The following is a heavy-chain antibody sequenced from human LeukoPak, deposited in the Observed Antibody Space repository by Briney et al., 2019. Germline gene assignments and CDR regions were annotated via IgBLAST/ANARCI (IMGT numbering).Heavy chain of an antibody. J-gene: IGHJ3*02. CDR1: GFTFSSYA. CDR2: ISGSGGST. Sequence: TGGSLRLSCAASGFTFSSYAMSWVRQAPGKGLEWVSAISGSGGSTYYADSVKGRFTISRDNSKNTLYLQMNSLRAEDTAVYYCAKDDVVVITATSAAFDIWGQGTMVTVSS. V-gene: IGHV3-23*01. D-gene: IGHD3-22*01. CDR3: AKDDVVVITATSAAFDI.